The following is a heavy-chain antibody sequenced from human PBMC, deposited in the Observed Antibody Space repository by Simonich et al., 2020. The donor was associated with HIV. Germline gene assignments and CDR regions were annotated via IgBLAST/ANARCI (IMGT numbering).Heavy chain of an antibody. CDR3: AKDKGAYYGSGSPVY. CDR2: ISGNSGSI. V-gene: IGHV3-9*01. D-gene: IGHD3-10*01. J-gene: IGHJ4*02. CDR1: GFTFDDYA. Sequence: EVQLVESGGGLVQPGRSLRLSCAASGFTFDDYAMHWVRQAPGEGLEGGSDISGNSGSIGYADSVKGRFTISRDNAKNSLYLQMNSLRAEDTALYYCAKDKGAYYGSGSPVYWGQGTLVTVSS.